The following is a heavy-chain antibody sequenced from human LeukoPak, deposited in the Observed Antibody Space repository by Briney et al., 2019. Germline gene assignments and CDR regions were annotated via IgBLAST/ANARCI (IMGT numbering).Heavy chain of an antibody. J-gene: IGHJ4*02. V-gene: IGHV4-34*01. D-gene: IGHD4-23*01. CDR1: GFTLSSYA. CDR3: ARLKPTVVTRRFFDY. CDR2: INHSGST. Sequence: GSLRLSCAASGFTLSSYAMSWVRQAPGKGLEWIGEINHSGSTNYNPSLKSRVTISVDTSKNQFSLKLSSVTAADTAVYYCARLKPTVVTRRFFDYWGQGTLVTVSS.